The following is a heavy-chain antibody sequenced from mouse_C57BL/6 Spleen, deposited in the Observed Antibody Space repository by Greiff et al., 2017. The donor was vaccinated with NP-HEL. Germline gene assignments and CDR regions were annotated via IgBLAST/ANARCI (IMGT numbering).Heavy chain of an antibody. D-gene: IGHD1-1*01. J-gene: IGHJ2*01. Sequence: EVKVEESGGGLVQPGGSMKLSCVASGFTFSNYWMNWVRQSPEKGLEWVAQIRLKSDNYATHYAESVKGRFTISRDDSKSSVYLQMNNLRAEDTGIYYRTRNYYGSSYFDYWGQGTTLTVSS. V-gene: IGHV6-3*01. CDR2: IRLKSDNYAT. CDR3: TRNYYGSSYFDY. CDR1: GFTFSNYW.